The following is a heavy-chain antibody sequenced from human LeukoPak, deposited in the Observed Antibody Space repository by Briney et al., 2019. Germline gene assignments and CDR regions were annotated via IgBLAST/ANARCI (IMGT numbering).Heavy chain of an antibody. CDR3: ARERAPVGDYYYYYMDV. V-gene: IGHV4-59*01. CDR2: IYYSGST. D-gene: IGHD1-26*01. J-gene: IGHJ6*03. Sequence: PSETLSLTCTVSGGSISSYYWSWIRQPPGKGLEWIGYIYYSGSTNYNPSLKSRVTISVDTSKNQFSLKLSSVTAADTAVYYCARERAPVGDYYYYYMDVWGKGTTVTVSS. CDR1: GGSISSYY.